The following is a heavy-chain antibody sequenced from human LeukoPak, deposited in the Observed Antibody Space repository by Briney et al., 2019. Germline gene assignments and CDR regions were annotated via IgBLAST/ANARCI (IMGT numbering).Heavy chain of an antibody. CDR2: INHSGSI. D-gene: IGHD6-19*01. V-gene: IGHV4-34*01. J-gene: IGHJ4*02. CDR1: GGSFSGYY. CDR3: ATSGWYLLPGVY. Sequence: PSETLSLTCAVYGGSFSGYYWNWIRQPPGKGLEWIGEINHSGSINYNSSLKSRVTISVDTSKNQFSLKLSSVTAADTAVYYCATSGWYLLPGVYWGQGTLVTVSS.